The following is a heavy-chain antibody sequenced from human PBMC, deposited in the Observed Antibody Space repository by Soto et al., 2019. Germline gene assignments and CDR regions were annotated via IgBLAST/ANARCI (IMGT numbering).Heavy chain of an antibody. Sequence: GGSLRLSCAASGFTISTYWMHWVRQAPGKGLVWVSRVNSDGSSTAYADSVKGRFTISRDNAKNTLYLQMNSLRGEDTAVYYCARGQGGYSSSWYDYWGQGTLVTVSS. D-gene: IGHD6-13*01. CDR3: ARGQGGYSSSWYDY. CDR2: VNSDGSST. CDR1: GFTISTYW. J-gene: IGHJ4*02. V-gene: IGHV3-74*01.